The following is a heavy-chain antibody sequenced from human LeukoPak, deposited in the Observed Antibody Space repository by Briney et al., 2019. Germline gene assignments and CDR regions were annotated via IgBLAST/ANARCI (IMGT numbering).Heavy chain of an antibody. J-gene: IGHJ3*02. CDR2: IYYSGST. CDR3: ARSLKLYSSGPPGAFDI. V-gene: IGHV4-39*07. D-gene: IGHD3-22*01. CDR1: GGSISSSSYY. Sequence: SETLSLTCTVSGGSISSSSYYWGWIRQPPGKGLEWIGGIYYSGSTYYNPSLKSRVTISVDTSKNQFSLKLSSVTAADTAVYYCARSLKLYSSGPPGAFDIWGQRTMVTVSS.